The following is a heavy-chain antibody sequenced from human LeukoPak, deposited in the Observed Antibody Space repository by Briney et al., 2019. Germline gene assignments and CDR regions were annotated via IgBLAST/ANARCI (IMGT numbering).Heavy chain of an antibody. Sequence: GGSLRLSCAASGFTFSSYGMHWVRQAPGKGLEWVAVIWYDGSNKYYADSVKGRFTIFRDNSKNTLYLQMNSLRAEDTAVYYCAKATKGSSWYSIYYYMDVWGKGTTVTVSS. D-gene: IGHD6-13*01. CDR3: AKATKGSSWYSIYYYMDV. CDR1: GFTFSSYG. J-gene: IGHJ6*03. V-gene: IGHV3-33*06. CDR2: IWYDGSNK.